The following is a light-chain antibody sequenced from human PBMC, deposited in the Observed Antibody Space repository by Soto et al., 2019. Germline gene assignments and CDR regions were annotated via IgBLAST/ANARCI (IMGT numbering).Light chain of an antibody. V-gene: IGLV2-11*01. CDR1: NNDVGGYNY. Sequence: QSVLTQPRSVSGSPGQSVTISCTGTNNDVGGYNYVSWYQQYAGKAPKLTIYDVTKRPSGAPDRFSGSKSGNTASLTISGLQAEDEADYYCCSYAGSYTYVFGTGTKLTVL. CDR2: DVT. J-gene: IGLJ1*01. CDR3: CSYAGSYTYV.